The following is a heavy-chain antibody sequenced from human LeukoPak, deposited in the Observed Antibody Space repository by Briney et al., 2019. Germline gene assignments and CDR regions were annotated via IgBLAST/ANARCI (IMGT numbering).Heavy chain of an antibody. CDR2: IKSKTDGGTT. V-gene: IGHV3-15*01. CDR1: GFTFSNAW. Sequence: GGSLRLSCAASGFTFSNAWMSWVRQAPGKGLEWVGRIKSKTDGGTTDYVAPVKGRFTISRDDSKNTLYLQMNSLKTEDTAVYYCSTKTVVRGVITHYYYYMDVWGKGTTVTVSS. J-gene: IGHJ6*03. CDR3: STKTVVRGVITHYYYYMDV. D-gene: IGHD3-10*01.